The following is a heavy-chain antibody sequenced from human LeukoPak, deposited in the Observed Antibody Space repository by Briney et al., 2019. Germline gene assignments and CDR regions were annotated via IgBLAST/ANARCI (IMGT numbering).Heavy chain of an antibody. Sequence: GGSLRLSCAASGFTFSSYEMNWVRQAPGKGLEWVSVISGGGGGTYYADSVKGRFTISRDNSKNTLYLQINSLRAEDTSVYYCAKVFSGRFDPWGQGALVTVSS. D-gene: IGHD3-10*01. CDR3: AKVFSGRFDP. J-gene: IGHJ5*02. V-gene: IGHV3-23*01. CDR1: GFTFSSYE. CDR2: ISGGGGGT.